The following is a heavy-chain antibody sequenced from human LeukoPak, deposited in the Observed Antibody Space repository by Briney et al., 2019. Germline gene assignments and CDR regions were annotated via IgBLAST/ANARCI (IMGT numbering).Heavy chain of an antibody. J-gene: IGHJ4*02. V-gene: IGHV1-69*04. CDR2: IIPILGIA. D-gene: IGHD2-2*01. CDR1: GGTFSSYA. CDR3: ASGYCSSTSCPH. Sequence: SVKVSCKASGGTFSSYAISWVRQAPGQGLEWMGRIIPILGIANYAQKFQGRVTITADKSTSTAYMELSSLRSEDTAVYYCASGYCSSTSCPHWGQGTLVTVSS.